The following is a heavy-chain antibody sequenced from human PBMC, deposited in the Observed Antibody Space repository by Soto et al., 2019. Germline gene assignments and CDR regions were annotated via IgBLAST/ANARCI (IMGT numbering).Heavy chain of an antibody. CDR1: GYTFTSYE. V-gene: IGHV1-8*01. D-gene: IGHD3-10*01. CDR3: ARGELLWFGELPR. CDR2: MNPNSGDT. J-gene: IGHJ4*02. Sequence: QVQLVQSGAEVKKPGASVKVSCKASGYTFTSYEINWVRQATGQGLEWMGGMNPNSGDTGYAQKSPGRVTMTRNTSISTAYMELSSLRSEDTAVYYCARGELLWFGELPRWGQGPLVTVSS.